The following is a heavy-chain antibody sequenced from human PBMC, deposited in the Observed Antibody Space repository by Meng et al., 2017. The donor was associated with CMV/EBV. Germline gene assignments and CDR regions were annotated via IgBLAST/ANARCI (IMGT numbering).Heavy chain of an antibody. CDR1: GFTFSSYS. D-gene: IGHD4-23*01. Sequence: GESLKTSCAASGFTFSSYSMNWVRQAPGKGLEWVSSISSSSSYIYYADSVKGRFTISRDNAKNSLYLQMNSLRAEDTAVYYCARRRGRHSGGGSYYFDYWGQGTLVTVSS. CDR3: ARRRGRHSGGGSYYFDY. V-gene: IGHV3-21*01. J-gene: IGHJ4*02. CDR2: ISSSSSYI.